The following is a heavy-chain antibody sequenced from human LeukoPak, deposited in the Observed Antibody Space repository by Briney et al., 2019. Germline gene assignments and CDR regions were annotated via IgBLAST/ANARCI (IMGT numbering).Heavy chain of an antibody. CDR3: ARSYWNGPYYFDY. Sequence: SETLSLTCAVYGGSFSGYYWSWIRQPPGKGLEWIGEINHSGSTNYNPSLKSRVTISVDTSKNQFSLKLSSVTAADTAVYYCARSYWNGPYYFDYWGQGTLVTVSS. CDR1: GGSFSGYY. D-gene: IGHD1-1*01. V-gene: IGHV4-34*01. J-gene: IGHJ4*02. CDR2: INHSGST.